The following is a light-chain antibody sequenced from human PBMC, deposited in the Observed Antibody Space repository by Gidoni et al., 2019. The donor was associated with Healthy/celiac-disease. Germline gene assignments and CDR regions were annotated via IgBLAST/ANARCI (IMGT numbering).Light chain of an antibody. Sequence: DIQMTQSPSSLSASVGDRVTITCRASQSISSYLNWYQQKPGKALKLLIYAASSLQSGVPSRFSGSGSGTDFTLTISSLQPEDFATYYCQQSYSTPPWTFGPGTKVDIK. CDR3: QQSYSTPPWT. J-gene: IGKJ3*01. CDR1: QSISSY. V-gene: IGKV1-39*01. CDR2: AAS.